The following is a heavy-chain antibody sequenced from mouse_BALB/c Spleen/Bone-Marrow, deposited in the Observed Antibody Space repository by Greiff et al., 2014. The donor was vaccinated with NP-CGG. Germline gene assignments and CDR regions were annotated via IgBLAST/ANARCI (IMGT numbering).Heavy chain of an antibody. CDR1: GYTFTSYY. D-gene: IGHD6-1*01. CDR3: ARPLSRYAMDY. Sequence: QVQLQQPGPELVKPGASVRISCKASGYTFTSYYIHWVKQRPGQGLEWIGWIYPGNVNTKYNEKFKGKATLTADKSSSTAYMQLSSLTSEDSAVYFCARPLSRYAMDYWGQGTSVTVSS. CDR2: IYPGNVNT. J-gene: IGHJ4*01. V-gene: IGHV1S56*01.